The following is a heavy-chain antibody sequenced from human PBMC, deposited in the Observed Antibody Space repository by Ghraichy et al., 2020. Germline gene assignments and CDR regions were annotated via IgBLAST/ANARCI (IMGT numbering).Heavy chain of an antibody. V-gene: IGHV3-48*03. CDR3: AKDSDPGSRGWTPYTFDY. D-gene: IGHD6-19*01. CDR1: EFSLSDYE. Sequence: GGSLRLSCAASEFSLSDYEMSWVRQAPGKGLEWISYISSGGTTMFYADSVKGRFTISRDNSKNMLYLQMSSLGAEDTAIYYCAKDSDPGSRGWTPYTFDYWGPGTLVTVSS. CDR2: ISSGGTTM. J-gene: IGHJ4*02.